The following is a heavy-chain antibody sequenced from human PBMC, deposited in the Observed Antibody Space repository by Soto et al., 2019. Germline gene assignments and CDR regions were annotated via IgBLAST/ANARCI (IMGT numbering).Heavy chain of an antibody. D-gene: IGHD6-19*01. CDR3: AGDGPFRSSGWTSGAFDI. V-gene: IGHV4-59*01. J-gene: IGHJ3*02. Sequence: SETLSLTCTVSGGSISSYYWSWIRQPPGKGLEWIGYIYYSGSTNYNPSLKSRVTISVDTSKNQFSLKLSSVTAADTAVYYCAGDGPFRSSGWTSGAFDIWGQGTMVTVSS. CDR2: IYYSGST. CDR1: GGSISSYY.